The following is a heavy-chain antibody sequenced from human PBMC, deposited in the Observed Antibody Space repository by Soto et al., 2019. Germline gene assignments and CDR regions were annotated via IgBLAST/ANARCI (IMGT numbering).Heavy chain of an antibody. CDR1: GFTFSSYE. CDR2: ISSTGTSM. V-gene: IGHV3-48*03. CDR3: ARETHFIDY. Sequence: VQLVESGGDLVQPGGSLRLSCAASGFTFSSYEMNWVRQAPGKGLEWVSYISSTGTSMDYADSVKGRFTISRDNAKNSLFLQLNSLRDEDTAVYYWARETHFIDYWGQGTLVSVSA. J-gene: IGHJ4*02.